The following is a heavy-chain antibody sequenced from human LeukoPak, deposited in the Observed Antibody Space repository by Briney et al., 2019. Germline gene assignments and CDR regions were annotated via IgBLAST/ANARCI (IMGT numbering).Heavy chain of an antibody. D-gene: IGHD6-6*01. V-gene: IGHV4-30-2*01. Sequence: SQTLSLTCAVSGGSISSGGYSWSWIRQPPGKGLEWIGYIYHSGSTYYNPSLKSRVTISVDRSKNQFSLKLSSVTAADTAVYYCARLASFPSSFDYWGQGTLVTVSS. J-gene: IGHJ4*02. CDR1: GGSISSGGYS. CDR3: ARLASFPSSFDY. CDR2: IYHSGST.